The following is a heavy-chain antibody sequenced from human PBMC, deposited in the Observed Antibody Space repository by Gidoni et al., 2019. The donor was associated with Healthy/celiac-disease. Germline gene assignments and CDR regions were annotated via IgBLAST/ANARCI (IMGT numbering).Heavy chain of an antibody. J-gene: IGHJ5*02. Sequence: QVQLQESGPGLVKPSETLSLTCTVSGGSISSYYWSWIRQPPGKGLEWIGYIDYSGSTNYNPSLKSRVTISVDTSKNQFSLKLSSVTAADTAVYYCARDLDCSGGSCYSGHWFDPWGQGTLVTVSS. V-gene: IGHV4-59*01. CDR1: GGSISSYY. D-gene: IGHD2-15*01. CDR2: IDYSGST. CDR3: ARDLDCSGGSCYSGHWFDP.